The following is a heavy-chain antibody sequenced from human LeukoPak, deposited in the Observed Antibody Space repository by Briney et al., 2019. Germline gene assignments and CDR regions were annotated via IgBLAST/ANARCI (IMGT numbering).Heavy chain of an antibody. CDR2: TYTSGST. CDR1: GGSISSYY. V-gene: IGHV4-4*09. Sequence: PSETLSLTCTVSGGSISSYYWSWIRQPPGKGLEWIGYTYTSGSTNYNPSLKSRVTISVDTSKNQFSLKLSSVTAADTAVYYCARHLTAGTYYYYYYMDVWGKGTTVTVSS. J-gene: IGHJ6*03. CDR3: ARHLTAGTYYYYYYMDV. D-gene: IGHD6-13*01.